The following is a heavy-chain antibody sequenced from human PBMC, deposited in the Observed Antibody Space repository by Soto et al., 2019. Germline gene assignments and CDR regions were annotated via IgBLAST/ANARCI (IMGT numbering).Heavy chain of an antibody. CDR3: ARIPVDTSMIYWPEQ. CDR1: GGSVSSGDYY. D-gene: IGHD5-18*01. Sequence: SETLSLTCTVSGGSVSSGDYYWSWIRQPPGKGLEWIGYIYYSGNTNYNPSLKSRVIISVDTSKNLFSLKLTSVTAADTAVYYCARIPVDTSMIYWPEQWGEGTLVNVSS. V-gene: IGHV4-61*08. CDR2: IYYSGNT. J-gene: IGHJ4*02.